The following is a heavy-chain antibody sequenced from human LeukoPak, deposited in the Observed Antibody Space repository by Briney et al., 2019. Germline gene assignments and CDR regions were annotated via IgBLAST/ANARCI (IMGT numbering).Heavy chain of an antibody. CDR1: GGSFSGYY. V-gene: IGHV4-34*01. CDR2: IYYSGST. D-gene: IGHD3-10*01. Sequence: SETLSLTCAVYGGSFSGYYWSWIRQPPGKGLEWIGSIYYSGSTYYNPSLKSRVTISVDTSKNQFSLKLSSVTAADTAVYYCASGITMVRGVPRDYWGQGTLVTVSS. J-gene: IGHJ4*02. CDR3: ASGITMVRGVPRDY.